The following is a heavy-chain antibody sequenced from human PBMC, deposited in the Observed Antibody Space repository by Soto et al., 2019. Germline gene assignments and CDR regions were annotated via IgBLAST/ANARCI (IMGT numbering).Heavy chain of an antibody. D-gene: IGHD6-13*01. V-gene: IGHV4-34*01. Sequence: SSGAPSPPRAVYGGACGGFYWGGIRPPPGKGLEWIGEINHSGSTNYNPSLKSRVTISVDTSKNQFSLKLSSVTAVDTAVYYCARTIAAAGNTFRDYWGQGTLVTVSS. CDR2: INHSGST. CDR1: GGACGGFY. CDR3: ARTIAAAGNTFRDY. J-gene: IGHJ4*02.